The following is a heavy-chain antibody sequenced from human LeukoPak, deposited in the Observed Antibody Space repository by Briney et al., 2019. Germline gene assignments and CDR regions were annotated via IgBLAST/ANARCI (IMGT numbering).Heavy chain of an antibody. J-gene: IGHJ6*02. CDR3: ARGSFGYDSSGYYLYYYYYYGMDV. V-gene: IGHV3-21*01. D-gene: IGHD3-22*01. CDR2: ISSSSSYI. CDR1: GFTFSSYS. Sequence: PGGSLRLSCAASGFTFSSYSMNWVRQAPGKGLEWVSSISSSSSYIYYADSVKGRFTISRDNAKNSLYLQVNSLRAEDTAVYYCARGSFGYDSSGYYLYYYYYYGMDVWGQGTTVTVSS.